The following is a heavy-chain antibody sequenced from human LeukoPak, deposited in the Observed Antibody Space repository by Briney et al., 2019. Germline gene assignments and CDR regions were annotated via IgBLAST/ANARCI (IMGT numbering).Heavy chain of an antibody. CDR1: GGSISSSS. CDR2: ISGTSSYI. CDR3: ARDKSWGAPYYFDY. Sequence: ETLSLTCTVSGGSISSSSYYWGWIRQAPGKGLEWVSSISGTSSYIYYADPVKGRFTISRDNAKNSLYLQMDSLRAEDTAVYYCARDKSWGAPYYFDYWGQGTLVTVSS. V-gene: IGHV3-21*01. D-gene: IGHD3-16*01. J-gene: IGHJ4*02.